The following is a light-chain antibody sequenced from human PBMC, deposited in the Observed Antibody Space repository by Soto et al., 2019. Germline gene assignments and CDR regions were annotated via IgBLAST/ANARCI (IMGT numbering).Light chain of an antibody. CDR3: QQYGSSPLYT. CDR2: GAS. CDR1: QRVSSSY. J-gene: IGKJ2*01. Sequence: EIVLTQSPGTLSLSPGERATLSCRASQRVSSSYLAWYQQKPGQAPRLLIYGASSRATGIPARFSGSGSGTDFTLTISRLEPEDFAVYYCQQYGSSPLYTFGQGTKLEIK. V-gene: IGKV3-20*01.